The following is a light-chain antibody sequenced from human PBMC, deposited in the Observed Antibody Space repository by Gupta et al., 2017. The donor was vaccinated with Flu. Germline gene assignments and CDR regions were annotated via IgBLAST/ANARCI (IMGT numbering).Light chain of an antibody. Sequence: QSALTQPPSVSGSPGQSVTISCTGTSSDVGSYNRVSWYQQPPGTAPKLMIYEVTKRPTGVPDRFSGSKSGNTATLTISGLQEEDEADYYCSSDTSSYTSVFGSGTKVTVL. CDR3: SSDTSSYTSV. CDR1: SSDVGSYNR. J-gene: IGLJ1*01. CDR2: EVT. V-gene: IGLV2-18*02.